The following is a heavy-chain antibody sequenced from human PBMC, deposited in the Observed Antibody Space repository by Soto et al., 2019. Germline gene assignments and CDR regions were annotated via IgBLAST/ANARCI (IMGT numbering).Heavy chain of an antibody. D-gene: IGHD3-16*01. V-gene: IGHV1-3*05. CDR2: INAGNGNT. Sequence: QVQLVQSGAEEKKPGASVKVSCKASGYTFTSYAMHWVRQAPGQRLEWMGWINAGNGNTKYSQKFQGRVTITRDTSASTASMDLTILISEDTAVYYCTSRPTFAAFEIWGQGTMVTVSS. J-gene: IGHJ3*02. CDR1: GYTFTSYA. CDR3: TSRPTFAAFEI.